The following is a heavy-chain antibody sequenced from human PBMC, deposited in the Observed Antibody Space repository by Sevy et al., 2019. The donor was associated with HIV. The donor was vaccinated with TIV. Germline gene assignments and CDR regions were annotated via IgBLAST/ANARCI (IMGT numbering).Heavy chain of an antibody. CDR3: SRGRCGSPSYAADH. J-gene: IGHJ5*02. CDR1: GFSFDNYV. CDR2: IRSKLYGGTT. Sequence: GGSLRLSCSASGFSFDNYVMNWFRQAPGKGLEWVGFIRSKLYGGTTEYAASVQGRFTISSDDSKSIAYLQMNSLKTEASGVYYCSRGRCGSPSYAADHWGQGTLVTVSS. D-gene: IGHD3-16*01. V-gene: IGHV3-49*03.